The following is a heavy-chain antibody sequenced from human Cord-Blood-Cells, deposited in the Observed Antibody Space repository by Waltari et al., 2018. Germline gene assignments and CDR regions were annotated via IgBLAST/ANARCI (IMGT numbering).Heavy chain of an antibody. J-gene: IGHJ4*02. CDR3: AHSDGSGSYYNY. CDR1: GFSLSKSGVG. V-gene: IGHV2-5*02. Sequence: QSTLKESGPTLVNPPQTLPLTCTFSGFSLSKSGVGGGLSHQPPGKALEGLALMYWDDDKRYSPSLKSRVTITKYSSKSQVILIMTNMDPVDTATYDCAHSDGSGSYYNYWGQGTLVTVSS. CDR2: MYWDDDK. D-gene: IGHD3-10*01.